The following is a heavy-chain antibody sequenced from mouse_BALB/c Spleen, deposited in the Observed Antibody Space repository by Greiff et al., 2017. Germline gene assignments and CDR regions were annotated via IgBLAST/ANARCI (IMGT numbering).Heavy chain of an antibody. D-gene: IGHD2-1*01. V-gene: IGHV2-9*02. CDR1: GFSLTSYG. CDR3: ARVPPSYGNYPAWFAY. CDR2: IWAGGST. J-gene: IGHJ3*01. Sequence: QVQLQQSGPGLVAPSQSLSITCTVSGFSLTSYGVHWVRQPPGKGLEWLGVIWAGGSTNYNSALMSRLSISKDNSKSQVFLKMNSLQTDDTAMYYCARVPPSYGNYPAWFAYWGQGTLVTVSA.